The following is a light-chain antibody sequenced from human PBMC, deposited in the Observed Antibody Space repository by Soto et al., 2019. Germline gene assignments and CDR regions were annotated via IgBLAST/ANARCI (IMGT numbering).Light chain of an antibody. CDR2: EVS. CDR1: SSDVGTYNY. V-gene: IGLV2-14*01. CDR3: TSYTRDTALV. Sequence: QSVLTQPASVSFSPGQSITMSCTGTSSDVGTYNYVSWYQHHPGKAPKLIIYEVSNRPSGVSNRFSGSKSGSTASLTISGLQAEDEADYHCTSYTRDTALVFGTGTKVTVL. J-gene: IGLJ1*01.